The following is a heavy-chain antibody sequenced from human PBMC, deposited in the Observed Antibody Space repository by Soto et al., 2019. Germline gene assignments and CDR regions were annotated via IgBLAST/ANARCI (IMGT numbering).Heavy chain of an antibody. CDR2: IIPVFDTV. V-gene: IGHV1-69*01. J-gene: IGHJ4*02. CDR1: GGLFSSYA. CDR3: ARGGSGYVWFNEF. D-gene: IGHD3-22*01. Sequence: QEQLVQSGAEVKKSGSSVKVSCKDTGGLFSSYAVSWVRQAPGQGLEWMGGIIPVFDTVYYAQKFQGRVTMTADESTNTADMEVSSLRSEDTAMYYCARGGSGYVWFNEFWGQGTLVTVSS.